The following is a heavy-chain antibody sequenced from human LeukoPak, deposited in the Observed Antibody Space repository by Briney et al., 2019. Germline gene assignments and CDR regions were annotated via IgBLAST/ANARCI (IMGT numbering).Heavy chain of an antibody. CDR2: IEGDGSWK. CDR3: ARATQWELLPGYFDY. Sequence: GGPLGFSLAPSGFTFISNGWGWVGQAPGKGLRGVPHIEGDGSWKYYVDSVKGRFTISRDNARNSLYLQMNSLRAEDTAVYYCARATQWELLPGYFDYWGQGTLVTVSS. V-gene: IGHV3-7*01. D-gene: IGHD1-26*01. CDR1: GFTFISNG. J-gene: IGHJ4*02.